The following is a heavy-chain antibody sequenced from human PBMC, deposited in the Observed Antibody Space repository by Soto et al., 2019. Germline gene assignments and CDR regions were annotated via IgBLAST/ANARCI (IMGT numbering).Heavy chain of an antibody. CDR1: GYTFTGYY. D-gene: IGHD3-10*01. CDR2: INPNSGGT. Sequence: ASVKVSCKASGYTFTGYYMHWVRQAPGQGLEWMGWINPNSGGTNYAQKFQGWVTMTRDTSISTAYMELSRLRSDDTAVYYCARGPTYYYGSGSDAFDIWGQGTMVTVSS. J-gene: IGHJ3*02. V-gene: IGHV1-2*04. CDR3: ARGPTYYYGSGSDAFDI.